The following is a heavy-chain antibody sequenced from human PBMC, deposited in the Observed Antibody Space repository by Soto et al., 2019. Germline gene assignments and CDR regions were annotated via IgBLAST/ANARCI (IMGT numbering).Heavy chain of an antibody. J-gene: IGHJ4*02. CDR3: ARGFYDSTGYYDS. V-gene: IGHV4-59*01. D-gene: IGHD3-22*01. Sequence: SETLSLTCTVADGSISSYYWSWIRQPPGRGLEWIGYIYYSGSTYYNPSLRSRVTISLDTSKNQFSLKLSSVTAADTAVYYCARGFYDSTGYYDSWGQGTLVTVSS. CDR2: IYYSGST. CDR1: DGSISSYY.